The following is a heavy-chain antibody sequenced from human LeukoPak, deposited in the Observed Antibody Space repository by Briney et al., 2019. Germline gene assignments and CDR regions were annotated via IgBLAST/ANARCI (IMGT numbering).Heavy chain of an antibody. CDR3: ARVFAIAVAVCDY. CDR1: GYTFTSYG. Sequence: ASVKVSCKASGYTFTSYGISWVRQAPGQGLEWMGRINPNSGGTNYAQKFQGRVTMTRDTSISTAYMELSRLRSDDTAVYYCARVFAIAVAVCDYWGQGTLVTVSS. V-gene: IGHV1-2*06. CDR2: INPNSGGT. D-gene: IGHD6-19*01. J-gene: IGHJ4*02.